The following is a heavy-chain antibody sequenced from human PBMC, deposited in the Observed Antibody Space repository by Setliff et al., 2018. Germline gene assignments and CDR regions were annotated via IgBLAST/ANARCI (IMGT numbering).Heavy chain of an antibody. CDR3: ARDPSYYGSGSYYNRYNWFYP. Sequence: GASLKISCADSGFTFSSYSMNWVRQAPGKGLEWVSSISSSSSYIYYADSVKGRFTISRDNAKNSLYLQMNSLRAEDTAVYYCARDPSYYGSGSYYNRYNWFYPWGQGTLVTVSS. CDR1: GFTFSSYS. J-gene: IGHJ5*02. CDR2: ISSSSSYI. D-gene: IGHD3-10*01. V-gene: IGHV3-21*01.